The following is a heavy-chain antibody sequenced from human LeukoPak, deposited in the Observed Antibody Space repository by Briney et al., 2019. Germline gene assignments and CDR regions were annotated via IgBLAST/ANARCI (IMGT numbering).Heavy chain of an antibody. D-gene: IGHD1-26*01. Sequence: GESLKISCTGSGYSFTNYWIGWVRQMPGKGLEWMTIINPCDSDTRYSPSFQGQVTISADKSISTAYLQWNSLKASDTAMYYCARHGKLYSGNHYFDYWGQGTLVTVSS. J-gene: IGHJ4*02. CDR1: GYSFTNYW. CDR2: INPCDSDT. CDR3: ARHGKLYSGNHYFDY. V-gene: IGHV5-51*01.